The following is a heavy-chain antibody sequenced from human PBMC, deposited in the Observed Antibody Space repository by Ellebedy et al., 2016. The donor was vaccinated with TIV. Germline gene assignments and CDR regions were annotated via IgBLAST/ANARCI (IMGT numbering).Heavy chain of an antibody. CDR1: GYTFTSYG. D-gene: IGHD6-19*01. V-gene: IGHV1-18*04. Sequence: AASVKVSCKAAGYTFTSYGVSWVRQAPGQGLEWMGWISGYNGNTTYAQKFQGRITMTKDTSTSTAYMELRSLTSADTAFYYCATSPRRSSGWYPDFWGQGTLVTVSS. CDR3: ATSPRRSSGWYPDF. J-gene: IGHJ4*02. CDR2: ISGYNGNT.